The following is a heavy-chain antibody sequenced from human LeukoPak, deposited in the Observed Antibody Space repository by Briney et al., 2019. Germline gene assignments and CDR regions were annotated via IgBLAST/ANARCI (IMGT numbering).Heavy chain of an antibody. Sequence: PGESLRLSCIVSGFNLSSDVMHWVRQPPGKGLEWVAFISYDGTTKYYAACVKGRFTIARDIPKNTLDLQMNSVRAEDTAVYYCARDGRSDSGSRFSFFALWGRGTLVSVSS. D-gene: IGHD3-10*01. CDR1: GFNLSSDV. CDR2: ISYDGTTK. CDR3: ARDGRSDSGSRFSFFAL. V-gene: IGHV3-30*04. J-gene: IGHJ4*02.